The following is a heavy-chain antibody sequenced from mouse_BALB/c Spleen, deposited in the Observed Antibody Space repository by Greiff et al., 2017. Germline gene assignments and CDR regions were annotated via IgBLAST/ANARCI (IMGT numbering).Heavy chain of an antibody. CDR2: IYPGSGST. CDR3: TRFSYGYDGFAY. CDR1: GYTFTSYW. D-gene: IGHD2-2*01. V-gene: IGHV1S22*01. J-gene: IGHJ3*01. Sequence: LQQPGSELVRPGASVKLSCKASGYTFTSYWMHWVKQRPGQGLEWIGNIYPGSGSTNYDEKFKSKATLTVDTSSSTAYMQLSSLTSEDSAVYYCTRFSYGYDGFAYWGQGTLVTVSA.